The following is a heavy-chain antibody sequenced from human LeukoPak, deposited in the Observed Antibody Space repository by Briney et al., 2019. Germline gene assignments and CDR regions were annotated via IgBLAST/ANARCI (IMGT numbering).Heavy chain of an antibody. Sequence: SETLSLTCTVSGAXINNNFWTWIRQPPGKGLEWIGYIYSSGSANYNPSLKSRVIIPGDTSKNQISLNLTSVTAADTAVYFCARHRDYYDTWGHGTLVTVSS. V-gene: IGHV4-59*08. D-gene: IGHD3-22*01. J-gene: IGHJ4*01. CDR2: IYSSGSA. CDR3: ARHRDYYDT. CDR1: GAXINNNF.